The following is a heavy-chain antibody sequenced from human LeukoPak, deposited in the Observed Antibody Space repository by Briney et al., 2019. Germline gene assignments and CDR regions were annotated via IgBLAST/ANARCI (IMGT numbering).Heavy chain of an antibody. J-gene: IGHJ4*02. V-gene: IGHV3-30-3*01. D-gene: IGHD3-10*01. CDR1: GFTFSSYA. Sequence: GGSLRLSCAASGFTFSSYAMHWVRQAPGKGLEWVAVISYDGSNKYYADSVKGRFTISRDNSKNTLYLQMNSLRAEDTAVYYCARLIWFGELSPTDYWGQGTLVTVSS. CDR3: ARLIWFGELSPTDY. CDR2: ISYDGSNK.